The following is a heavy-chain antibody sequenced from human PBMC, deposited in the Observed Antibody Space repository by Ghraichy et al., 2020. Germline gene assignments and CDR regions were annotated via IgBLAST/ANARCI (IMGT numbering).Heavy chain of an antibody. D-gene: IGHD2-15*01. CDR3: VREAGYCSGGSCYLGTDYFDY. CDR1: GFTFSSYS. J-gene: IGHJ4*02. Sequence: GGSLRLSCAASGFTFSSYSMNWVRQAPGKGLEWVSSISSSSSYIYYADSVKGRFTISRDNAKNSLYLQMNSLRAEDTAVYYCVREAGYCSGGSCYLGTDYFDYWGQGTLVTVSS. CDR2: ISSSSSYI. V-gene: IGHV3-21*01.